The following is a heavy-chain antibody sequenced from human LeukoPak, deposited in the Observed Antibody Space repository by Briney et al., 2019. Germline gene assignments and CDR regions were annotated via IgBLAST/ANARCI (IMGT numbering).Heavy chain of an antibody. CDR1: GYTFTSYD. Sequence: ASVKVSCKASGYTFTSYDINWVRQATGQGLEWMGWMNPNSGNTNYAQKLQGRVTMTTDTSTSTAYMELRSLRSDDTAVYYCARSSALNDYGDIWGQGTLVTVSS. CDR2: MNPNSGNT. V-gene: IGHV1-18*01. CDR3: ARSSALNDYGDI. D-gene: IGHD4-17*01. J-gene: IGHJ4*02.